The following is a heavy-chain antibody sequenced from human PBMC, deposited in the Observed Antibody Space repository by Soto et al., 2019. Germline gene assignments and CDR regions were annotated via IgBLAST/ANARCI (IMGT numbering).Heavy chain of an antibody. J-gene: IGHJ4*02. CDR2: IIPIFGTA. CDR3: ARELGGGNPVPY. V-gene: IGHV1-69*13. CDR1: GGTFSSYA. D-gene: IGHD2-15*01. Sequence: GASVKVSCKASGGTFSSYAISWVRQAPGQGLEWMGGIIPIFGTANYAQKFQGRVTITADESTSTAYMELSSLRSEDTAVYYCARELGGGNPVPYWGQGTLVTVSS.